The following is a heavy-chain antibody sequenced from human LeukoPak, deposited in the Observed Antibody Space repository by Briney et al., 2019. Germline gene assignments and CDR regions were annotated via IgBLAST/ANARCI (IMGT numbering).Heavy chain of an antibody. D-gene: IGHD2-8*01. Sequence: SETLSLTCTVSGDSVSSSNYYWGWIRQPPGKGLEWIATIHYSGITFYNTSLKSRGTISIDTSKNQFSLKLTSVTAAETALFYCARGYADVLLVAEYFDHWGQGTQVTVSS. CDR2: IHYSGIT. V-gene: IGHV4-39*01. CDR1: GDSVSSSNYY. CDR3: ARGYADVLLVAEYFDH. J-gene: IGHJ1*01.